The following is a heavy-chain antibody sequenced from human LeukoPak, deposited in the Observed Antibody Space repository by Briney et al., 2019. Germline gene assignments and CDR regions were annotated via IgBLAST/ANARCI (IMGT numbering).Heavy chain of an antibody. CDR1: GFTFSSYS. V-gene: IGHV3-23*01. J-gene: IGHJ6*02. Sequence: GGSLRLSCAASGFTFSSYSMTWVRQAPGKGLEWVSATSGSGGSTYYADSVKGRFTISRDNSKNTLYLQMNSLRAEDTAVYYCAKDLVPAAIRDYYYYYGMDVWGQGTTVTVSS. CDR2: TSGSGGST. D-gene: IGHD2-2*02. CDR3: AKDLVPAAIRDYYYYYGMDV.